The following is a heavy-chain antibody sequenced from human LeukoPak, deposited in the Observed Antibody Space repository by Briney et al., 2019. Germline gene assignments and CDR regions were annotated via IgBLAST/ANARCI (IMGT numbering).Heavy chain of an antibody. CDR2: IYYNGGT. Sequence: KPSETLSLTCTVSGGSISSYYWSWIRQPPGKGLEWIGYIYYNGGTNYNPSLKSRVAISLDTSNNQFSLKLSSVTAADTAVYYCARDRWFDPWGQGTLVTVSS. CDR1: GGSISSYY. J-gene: IGHJ5*02. V-gene: IGHV4-59*01. CDR3: ARDRWFDP.